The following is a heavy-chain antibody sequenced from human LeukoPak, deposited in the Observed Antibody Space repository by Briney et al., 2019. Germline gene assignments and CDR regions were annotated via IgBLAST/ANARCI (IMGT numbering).Heavy chain of an antibody. CDR3: ARACGGDCGHAFDI. V-gene: IGHV3-11*04. CDR1: GFTFSDYY. D-gene: IGHD2-21*01. Sequence: SGGSLRLSCAVSGFTFSDYYMSWIRQAPGKGLEWVSYISSSGSTIYYADSVKGRFTISRDNAKNSLYLQMNSLRAEDTAVYYCARACGGDCGHAFDIWGQGTMVTVSS. CDR2: ISSSGSTI. J-gene: IGHJ3*02.